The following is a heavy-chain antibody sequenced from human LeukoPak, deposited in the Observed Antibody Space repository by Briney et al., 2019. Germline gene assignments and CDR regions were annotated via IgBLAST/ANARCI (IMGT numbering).Heavy chain of an antibody. CDR1: GGSFSGYY. CDR2: INHSGST. J-gene: IGHJ5*02. CDR3: ARGDYGDYGS. Sequence: PSETLSLTCAVYGGSFSGYYWSWIRQPPGKGLEWIGEINHSGSTNYNPSLKSRVTISADTSKNQFSLKLSSVTAADTAVYYCARGDYGDYGSWGQGTLVTVSS. D-gene: IGHD4-17*01. V-gene: IGHV4-34*01.